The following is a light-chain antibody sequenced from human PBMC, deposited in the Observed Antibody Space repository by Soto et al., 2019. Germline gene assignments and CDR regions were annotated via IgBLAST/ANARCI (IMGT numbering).Light chain of an antibody. CDR1: SSDVGGYNY. V-gene: IGLV2-11*01. CDR3: CSYAGTDTLV. CDR2: DVS. J-gene: IGLJ2*01. Sequence: QSVLTQPRSVSGSPGQSVTISCTGNSSDVGGYNYVSWYQQHPGKAPNVMIYDVSKRLSGVPDRFSGSKSGNTASLTISGLQAEDEADYYCCSYAGTDTLVFGGGTKLTVL.